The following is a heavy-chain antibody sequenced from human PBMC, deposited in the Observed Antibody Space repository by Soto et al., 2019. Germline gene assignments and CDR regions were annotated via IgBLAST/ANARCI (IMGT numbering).Heavy chain of an antibody. D-gene: IGHD1-1*01. CDR3: ARVERGTATTVVDAFEI. CDR1: GGSVSSGRYY. Sequence: ASETLSLTCAVYGGSVSSGRYYWSWIRQPPGMGLEWIGEMSHSGGTHFNPSLKSRVTISVDTSKNQFSLKMSSVTAADTALYYCARVERGTATTVVDAFEIWGPGTMVTVSS. V-gene: IGHV4-34*01. J-gene: IGHJ3*02. CDR2: MSHSGGT.